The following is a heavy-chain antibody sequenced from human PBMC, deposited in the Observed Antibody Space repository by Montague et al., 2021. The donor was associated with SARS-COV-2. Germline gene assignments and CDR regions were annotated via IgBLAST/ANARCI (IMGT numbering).Heavy chain of an antibody. J-gene: IGHJ2*01. Sequence: TLSLTCTVSGGSIGGDNYYWTWIRQHPGKGLEWIAYIYYTGSTYYNPSLQGRLRTSLDTSKNQFSLTLTSVTAADTAIYYCARNRGWGARGAGYLDLWGRGTLVTVSS. CDR2: IYYTGST. D-gene: IGHD7-27*01. CDR3: ARNRGWGARGAGYLDL. V-gene: IGHV4-31*03. CDR1: GGSIGGDNYY.